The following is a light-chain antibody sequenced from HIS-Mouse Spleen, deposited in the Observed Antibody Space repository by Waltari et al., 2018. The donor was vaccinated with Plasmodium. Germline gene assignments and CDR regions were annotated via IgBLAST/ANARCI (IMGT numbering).Light chain of an antibody. Sequence: SYELTQPPSVSVSPGQTARITCSGDALPKKYAYWYQQKSGQAPVLVIYEDSKRPSGIPESVSGSSSGTMATLTIGGAQVEDEADYYCYSTDSSGNHRVFGGGTKLTVL. CDR1: ALPKKY. CDR3: YSTDSSGNHRV. J-gene: IGLJ3*02. CDR2: EDS. V-gene: IGLV3-10*01.